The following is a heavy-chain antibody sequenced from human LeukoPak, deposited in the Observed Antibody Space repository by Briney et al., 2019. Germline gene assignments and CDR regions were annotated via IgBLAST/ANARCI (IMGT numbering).Heavy chain of an antibody. CDR3: ARGCTVVTPGPSLKFDY. J-gene: IGHJ4*02. V-gene: IGHV4-34*01. CDR1: GGSFSGYY. CDR2: INHSGST. Sequence: SETLSLTCAVYGGSFSGYYWSWIRQPPGKGLEWIGEINHSGSTNYNPSLKSRVTISVDTSKNQFSLKLSSVTAADTAVYYCARGCTVVTPGPSLKFDYWGQGTLVTVSS. D-gene: IGHD4-23*01.